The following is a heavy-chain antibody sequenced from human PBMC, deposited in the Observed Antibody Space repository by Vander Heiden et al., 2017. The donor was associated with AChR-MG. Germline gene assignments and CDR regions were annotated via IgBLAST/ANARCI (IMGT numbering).Heavy chain of an antibody. J-gene: IGHJ6*02. V-gene: IGHV4-34*01. Sequence: VQLQQRGAGLLKPPETLSLTCAFSGGSCSGCHWSWRRQARGKGLKWIGEIKHSGNTNYNPSVKSRVTISVDTSKNQFSLKLSAVTAADTAVYYCAREPFYYYYGMDVWGQGTTVTVSS. CDR2: IKHSGNT. CDR1: GGSCSGCH. CDR3: AREPFYYYYGMDV.